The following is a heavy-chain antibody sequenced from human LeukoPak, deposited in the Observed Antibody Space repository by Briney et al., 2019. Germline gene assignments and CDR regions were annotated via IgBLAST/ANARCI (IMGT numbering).Heavy chain of an antibody. CDR1: GGSFSGYY. Sequence: SETLSLTCAVYGGSFSGYYWSWIRQPPGKGLEWIGEINHSGSTNYNPSLKSRVTISVDTSKNQFSLKLSSVTAADTAVYYCARGVPTSHCSGGSCYPYYFDCWGQGTLVTVSS. CDR3: ARGVPTSHCSGGSCYPYYFDC. D-gene: IGHD2-15*01. V-gene: IGHV4-34*01. J-gene: IGHJ4*02. CDR2: INHSGST.